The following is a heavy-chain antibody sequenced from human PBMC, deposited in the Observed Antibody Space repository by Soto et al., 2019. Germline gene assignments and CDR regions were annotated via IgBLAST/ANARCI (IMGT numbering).Heavy chain of an antibody. CDR2: IIPIFGTA. J-gene: IGHJ6*02. CDR1: GGTFSSYA. V-gene: IGHV1-69*06. CDR3: ARNDRTIFGVVIAAYYYGMDV. Sequence: SVKVSCKAAGGTFSSYAISWVRQAPGQGLEWMGGIIPIFGTANYAQKFQGRVTITADKSTSTAYMELSSLRSEDTAVYYCARNDRTIFGVVIAAYYYGMDVWGQGTTVTVSS. D-gene: IGHD3-3*01.